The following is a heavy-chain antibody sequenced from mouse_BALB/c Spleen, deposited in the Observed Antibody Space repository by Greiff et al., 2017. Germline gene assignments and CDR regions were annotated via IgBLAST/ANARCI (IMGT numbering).Heavy chain of an antibody. Sequence: VQLQQSGAELARPGASVKMSCKASGYTFTSYTMHWVKQRPGQGLEWIGYINPSSGYTNYNQKFKDKATLTADKSSSTAYMQLSSLTSEDSAVYYCARDSSGYRAWFAYWGQGTLVTVSA. V-gene: IGHV1-4*01. CDR1: GYTFTSYT. D-gene: IGHD3-2*01. J-gene: IGHJ3*01. CDR3: ARDSSGYRAWFAY. CDR2: INPSSGYT.